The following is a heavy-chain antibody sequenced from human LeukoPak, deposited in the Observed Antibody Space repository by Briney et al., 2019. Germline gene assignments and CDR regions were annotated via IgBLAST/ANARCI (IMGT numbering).Heavy chain of an antibody. D-gene: IGHD3-3*01. CDR2: IKNDGSEK. Sequence: GGSLRLSCAASGFAFSSYWMTWVRQAPGKGLEWVANIKNDGSEKYYVDSVKGRFSISRDSAKNSLYLQMNSLRADDTAVYYCARSPTYYDFWSGYKFIDYRGQGTLVTVSS. J-gene: IGHJ4*02. CDR1: GFAFSSYW. CDR3: ARSPTYYDFWSGYKFIDY. V-gene: IGHV3-7*01.